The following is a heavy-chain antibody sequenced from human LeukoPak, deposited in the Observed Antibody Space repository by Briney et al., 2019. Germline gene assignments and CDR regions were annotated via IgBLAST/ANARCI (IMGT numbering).Heavy chain of an antibody. CDR3: ARCPWFGELLSALYYFDY. CDR1: GGTFSSYA. J-gene: IGHJ4*02. Sequence: SVKVSCKASGGTFSSYAISWVRQAPGQGLEWMGGIIPIFGTANYAQKFQGRVTITADESTSTAYMELSSLRSEDTAVYYCARCPWFGELLSALYYFDYWGQGTLVTVSS. D-gene: IGHD3-10*01. CDR2: IIPIFGTA. V-gene: IGHV1-69*13.